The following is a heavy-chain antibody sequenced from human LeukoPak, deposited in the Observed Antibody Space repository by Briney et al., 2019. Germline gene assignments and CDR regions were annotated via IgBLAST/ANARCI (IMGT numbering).Heavy chain of an antibody. V-gene: IGHV3-33*08. CDR3: ARGHVRGYSYGFGY. Sequence: PGGSLGLSCAASGFTFSSYAMSWVRQAPGKGLEWVAVIWYDGSNKYYTDSVKGRFTISRDNSNNTLYLQMNSLRVEDTAVYYCARGHVRGYSYGFGYWGQGSLVTVSS. CDR2: IWYDGSNK. J-gene: IGHJ4*02. CDR1: GFTFSSYA. D-gene: IGHD5-18*01.